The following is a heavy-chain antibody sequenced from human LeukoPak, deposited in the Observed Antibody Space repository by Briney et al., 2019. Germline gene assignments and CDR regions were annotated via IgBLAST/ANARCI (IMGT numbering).Heavy chain of an antibody. J-gene: IGHJ4*02. CDR3: ARDHSNWNYATDF. CDR2: ISASNGNT. D-gene: IGHD1-7*01. V-gene: IGHV1-18*01. Sequence: ASVRVSCKASGYTFTRYGISWVRQAPGQGLQWLGWISASNGNTTYAQKLRDRVTMRTDTSTGTAYLDVRSLTSDDTAVYYCARDHSNWNYATDFWGQGTLVIVSS. CDR1: GYTFTRYG.